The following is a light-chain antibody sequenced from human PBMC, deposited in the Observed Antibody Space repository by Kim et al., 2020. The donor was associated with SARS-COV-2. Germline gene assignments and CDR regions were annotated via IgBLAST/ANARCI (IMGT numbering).Light chain of an antibody. J-gene: IGLJ1*01. Sequence: GQSFTIPFPGTSSDVGYYNSVSWYQQHPGKAPKLIMYDVSGRASGVSNRFSGSQSGNTASLTISGLRAEDEADYYCSSHTTSSTYVFGSGTKVTVL. CDR1: SSDVGYYNS. V-gene: IGLV2-14*03. CDR2: DVS. CDR3: SSHTTSSTYV.